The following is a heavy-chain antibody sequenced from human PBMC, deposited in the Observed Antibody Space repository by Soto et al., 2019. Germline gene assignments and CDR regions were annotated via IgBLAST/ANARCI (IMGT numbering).Heavy chain of an antibody. CDR3: ARDPFSGSYYYYYMDV. Sequence: GGSLRLSCAASGVTFSSYSMNWVRQAPGKGLEWVSYISSSSSTIYYADSVKGRFTISRDNAKNSLYLQMNSLRAEDTAVYYCARDPFSGSYYYYYMDVWGKGTTVTVSS. CDR2: ISSSSSTI. D-gene: IGHD3-10*01. CDR1: GVTFSSYS. J-gene: IGHJ6*03. V-gene: IGHV3-48*01.